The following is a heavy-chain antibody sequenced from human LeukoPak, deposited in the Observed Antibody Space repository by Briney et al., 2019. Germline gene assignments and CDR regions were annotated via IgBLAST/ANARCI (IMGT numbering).Heavy chain of an antibody. Sequence: GGSLRLSCAASGFTFSSYWMTWVRQAPGKGLEWVANIGEDGSEKYYVDSVKGRFTISRDNAKNSLYLQVNSLRAEDTAVYYCATTYGSGSYDFDYWGQGTLVTVSS. V-gene: IGHV3-7*01. CDR2: IGEDGSEK. J-gene: IGHJ4*02. CDR3: ATTYGSGSYDFDY. CDR1: GFTFSSYW. D-gene: IGHD3-10*01.